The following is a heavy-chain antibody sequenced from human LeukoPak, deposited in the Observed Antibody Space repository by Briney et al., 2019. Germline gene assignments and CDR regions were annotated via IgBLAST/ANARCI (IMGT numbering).Heavy chain of an antibody. Sequence: SVKVSCKASGGTFNSYAISWVRQAPGQGLEWMGGIIPIFGTANYAQKFQGRVTITTDESTSTAYMELSSLRSEDTAVYYCACKPTIFGVVTDHDAFDIWGQGTMVTVSS. CDR2: IIPIFGTA. J-gene: IGHJ3*02. CDR1: GGTFNSYA. V-gene: IGHV1-69*05. CDR3: ACKPTIFGVVTDHDAFDI. D-gene: IGHD3-3*01.